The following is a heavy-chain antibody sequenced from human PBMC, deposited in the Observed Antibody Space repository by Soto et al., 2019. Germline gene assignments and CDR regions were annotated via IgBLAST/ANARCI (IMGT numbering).Heavy chain of an antibody. Sequence: QLQLQESGPGLVKSSETLSLTCTVSGGPIRNSDYYWAWIRQPPGKGLEWIGSMYHSGSWYYSPSLRSRITISVDTSKNQFSLSLSSVTAADTAVYYCARHGPIAMTGYYFDSWGQGALVSVSS. D-gene: IGHD6-19*01. CDR2: MYHSGSW. J-gene: IGHJ4*02. V-gene: IGHV4-39*01. CDR3: ARHGPIAMTGYYFDS. CDR1: GGPIRNSDYY.